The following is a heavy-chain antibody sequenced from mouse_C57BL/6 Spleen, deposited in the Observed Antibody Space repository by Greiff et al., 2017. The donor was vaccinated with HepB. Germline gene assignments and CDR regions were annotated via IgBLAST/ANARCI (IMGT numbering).Heavy chain of an antibody. CDR2: IYPGDGDT. D-gene: IGHD4-1*01. V-gene: IGHV1-82*01. J-gene: IGHJ4*01. CDR3: ARSRNWDGDAMDY. Sequence: VKLVESGPELVKPGASVKISCKASGYAFSSSWMNWVKQRPGKGLEWIGRIYPGDGDTNYNGKFKGKATLTADKSSSTAYMQLSSLTSEDSAVYFCARSRNWDGDAMDYWGQGTSVTVSS. CDR1: GYAFSSSW.